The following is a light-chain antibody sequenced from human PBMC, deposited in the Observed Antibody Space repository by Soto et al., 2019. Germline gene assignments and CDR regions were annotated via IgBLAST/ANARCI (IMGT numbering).Light chain of an antibody. CDR3: QQRSNWPPYS. CDR2: DAS. CDR1: QSVSSY. J-gene: IGKJ2*03. Sequence: EIVLTQSPATLSFSPGERATLSCRASQSVSSYLAWYQQKPGQAPRLLIYDASNRATGIPARFSGSGSGTDFTLTISSLEPEDFAVYYCQQRSNWPPYSLGKGTKLEIK. V-gene: IGKV3-11*01.